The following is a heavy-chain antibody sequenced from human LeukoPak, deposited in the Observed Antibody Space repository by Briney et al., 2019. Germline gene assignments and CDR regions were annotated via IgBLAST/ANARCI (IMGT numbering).Heavy chain of an antibody. Sequence: SETLSLTCTVSGGSIGTTNYYWGWLRQPPGKGLEWIGSIYYSETTYDNPSLESRVTISIETSKNQFSLSLNSVTAADTAVYYCARQRADYFYYYVDVWGKGTTVTVS. CDR2: IYYSETT. D-gene: IGHD3-9*01. CDR1: GGSIGTTNYY. J-gene: IGHJ6*03. CDR3: ARQRADYFYYYVDV. V-gene: IGHV4-39*01.